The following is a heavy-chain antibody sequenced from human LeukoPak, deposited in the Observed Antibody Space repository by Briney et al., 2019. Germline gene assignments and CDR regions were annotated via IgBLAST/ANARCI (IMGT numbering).Heavy chain of an antibody. CDR1: GFTFSSYS. J-gene: IGHJ4*02. Sequence: GGSLRLSCAASGFTFSSYSMNWVRQAPGKGLEWVSSISSSGTYVYYADSVKGRFTISRDNAKNSLSLQMNSLRVDDAAVYYCASRDYFDYWGQGTLVTVSS. V-gene: IGHV3-21*01. CDR2: ISSSGTYV. CDR3: ASRDYFDY.